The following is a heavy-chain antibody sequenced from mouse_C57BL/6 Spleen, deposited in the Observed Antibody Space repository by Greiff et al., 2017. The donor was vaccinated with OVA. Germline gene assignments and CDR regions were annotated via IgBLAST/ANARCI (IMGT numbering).Heavy chain of an antibody. J-gene: IGHJ2*01. CDR1: GYAFSSSW. V-gene: IGHV1-82*01. Sequence: QLQQSGPELVKPGASVKISCKASGYAFSSSWMNWVKQRPGKGLEWIGRIYPGDGDTNYNGKFKGKATLTADKSSSTAYMQLSSLTAEDSAFYFCARWNWDGVYFDYWGQGTTLTVSS. CDR3: ARWNWDGVYFDY. D-gene: IGHD4-1*01. CDR2: IYPGDGDT.